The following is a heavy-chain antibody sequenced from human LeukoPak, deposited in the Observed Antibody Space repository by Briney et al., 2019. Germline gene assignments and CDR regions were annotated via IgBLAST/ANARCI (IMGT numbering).Heavy chain of an antibody. J-gene: IGHJ4*02. Sequence: GGSLRLSCAASGFTFSSYWMSWVRQAPGKGLEWVANIKQDGSEKYYVDSVKGRFTIARDNAKNSLYLQMNSLRAEDTAVYYCASDRDYYESSGYLFDYWGEGTLVPVFS. D-gene: IGHD3-22*01. V-gene: IGHV3-7*01. CDR3: ASDRDYYESSGYLFDY. CDR2: IKQDGSEK. CDR1: GFTFSSYW.